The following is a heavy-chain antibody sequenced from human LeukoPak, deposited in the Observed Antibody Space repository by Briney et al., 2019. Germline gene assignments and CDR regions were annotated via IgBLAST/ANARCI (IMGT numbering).Heavy chain of an antibody. Sequence: PSETLSLTCTVSGGSISSSSYYWGWIRQPPGKGLEWIGSIYYSGSTYYNPSLKSRVTISVDTSKNQFSLKLSSVTAADTAVYYCARHLRGHVYVNYWGQGTLVTVSS. CDR1: GGSISSSSYY. CDR2: IYYSGST. D-gene: IGHD1-14*01. J-gene: IGHJ4*02. V-gene: IGHV4-39*01. CDR3: ARHLRGHVYVNY.